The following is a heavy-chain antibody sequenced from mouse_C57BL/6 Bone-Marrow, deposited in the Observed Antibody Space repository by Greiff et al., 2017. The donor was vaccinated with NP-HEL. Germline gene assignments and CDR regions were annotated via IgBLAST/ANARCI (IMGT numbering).Heavy chain of an antibody. D-gene: IGHD2-3*01. CDR3: ARDGYYGDY. J-gene: IGHJ2*01. Sequence: EVQLVESGGGLVKPGGSLKLSCAASGFTFSSYAKSWVRQTPEKRLEWVATISDGGSYTYYPDNVKGRFTISRDNAKNNLYLQMSHLKSEDTAMYYCARDGYYGDYWGQGTTLTVSS. CDR2: ISDGGSYT. CDR1: GFTFSSYA. V-gene: IGHV5-4*01.